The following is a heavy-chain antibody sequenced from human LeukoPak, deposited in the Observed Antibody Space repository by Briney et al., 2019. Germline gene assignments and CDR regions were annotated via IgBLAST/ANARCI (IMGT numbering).Heavy chain of an antibody. CDR1: GGSISTYY. V-gene: IGHV4-59*01. CDR3: AKDREGLNWFDP. CDR2: IYYSGSN. J-gene: IGHJ5*02. Sequence: SETLSLTCTVSGGSISTYYWSWIPQPPGKGQEWIGYIYYSGSNNYNRTLKSRVTISVDTAKNQFSLKLNAVTAADTAVYYCAKDREGLNWFDPWGQGILVTVSS. D-gene: IGHD1-26*01.